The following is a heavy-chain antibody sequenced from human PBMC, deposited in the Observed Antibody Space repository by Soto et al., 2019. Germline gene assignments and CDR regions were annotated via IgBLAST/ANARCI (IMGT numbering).Heavy chain of an antibody. CDR2: ISANNGKT. Sequence: QAELVQSGAEVKKPGASVNVCCRASGYKFSTYGITWVRQAPGQGLEWMGWISANNGKTNYAPKLQGRVTRTVDPATITASLGLSSLTFDDAATYFCARVGHGCNGGYCYSSHFCGMDIWGQGTPVAVSS. V-gene: IGHV1-18*01. CDR1: GYKFSTYG. CDR3: ARVGHGCNGGYCYSSHFCGMDI. J-gene: IGHJ6*02. D-gene: IGHD2-15*01.